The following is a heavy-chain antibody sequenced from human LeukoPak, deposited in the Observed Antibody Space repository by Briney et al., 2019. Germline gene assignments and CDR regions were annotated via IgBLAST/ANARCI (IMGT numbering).Heavy chain of an antibody. V-gene: IGHV4-31*03. J-gene: IGHJ4*02. Sequence: SQTLSLTCTVSGGSISSGGYYWSWIRQHPGKGLEWIGYIYYSGSTYYNPSLKSRVTISVDTSKNQFSLKLSSVTAADTAVYYCARVTYYDFWSGYYTFDYWGQGTLVTVSS. CDR2: IYYSGST. CDR3: ARVTYYDFWSGYYTFDY. CDR1: GGSISSGGYY. D-gene: IGHD3-3*01.